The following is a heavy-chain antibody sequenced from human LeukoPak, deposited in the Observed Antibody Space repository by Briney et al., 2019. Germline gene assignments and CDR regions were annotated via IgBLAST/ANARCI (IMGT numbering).Heavy chain of an antibody. CDR2: INHSGST. J-gene: IGHJ4*02. V-gene: IGHV4-34*01. CDR3: ARGRVGATSSDFDY. D-gene: IGHD1-26*01. Sequence: SETLSLTCAVYGGSFSGYYWSWIRQPPGKGLEWIGEINHSGSTNYNPSLKSRVTISVDTSKNQFSLKLSSVTAADTAVYYCARGRVGATSSDFDYWGQGTLVTVSS. CDR1: GGSFSGYY.